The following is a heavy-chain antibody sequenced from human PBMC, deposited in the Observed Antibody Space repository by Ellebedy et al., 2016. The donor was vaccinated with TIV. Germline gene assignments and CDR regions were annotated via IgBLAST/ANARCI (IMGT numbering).Heavy chain of an antibody. V-gene: IGHV3-30*04. CDR1: GFTFRSYA. CDR2: ISYHGNEY. D-gene: IGHD6-19*01. Sequence: GGSLRLSCAASGFTFRSYAMYWVRQAPGEGLEWVAVISYHGNEYYYADSVKGRFTISRDNSKNTLYLQMNSLRPEDTAVYYCATTPTSGASPMSYFDYWGQGTLVSVSS. CDR3: ATTPTSGASPMSYFDY. J-gene: IGHJ4*02.